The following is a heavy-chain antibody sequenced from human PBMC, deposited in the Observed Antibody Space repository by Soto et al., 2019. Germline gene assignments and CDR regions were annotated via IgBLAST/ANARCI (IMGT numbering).Heavy chain of an antibody. V-gene: IGHV3-23*01. CDR1: GFPFSSYA. Sequence: GGSLRLSCAASGFPFSSYAMTWVRQAPGKGLEWVASISGSGSSTYSADSVKGRFTVSRDNSKNTQYLQMDSLRVEDTAVYFCAKGIATVVRSKGIDYWGQGTLVTVSP. CDR2: ISGSGSST. CDR3: AKGIATVVRSKGIDY. J-gene: IGHJ4*02. D-gene: IGHD4-4*01.